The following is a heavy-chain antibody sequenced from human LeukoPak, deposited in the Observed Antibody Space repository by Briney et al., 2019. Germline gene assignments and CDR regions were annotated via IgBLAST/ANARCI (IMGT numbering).Heavy chain of an antibody. CDR2: IIPSGGST. V-gene: IGHV1-46*01. CDR3: ARDDNSGSYPAW. J-gene: IGHJ4*02. Sequence: GASVKVSCKASGYTFTSYYMHWVRQAPGQGPEWMGIIIPSGGSTSYAQKFQGRVTMTRDTSTSTVYMELSSLRSEDTAVYYCARDDNSGSYPAWWGQGILVTVSS. CDR1: GYTFTSYY. D-gene: IGHD1-26*01.